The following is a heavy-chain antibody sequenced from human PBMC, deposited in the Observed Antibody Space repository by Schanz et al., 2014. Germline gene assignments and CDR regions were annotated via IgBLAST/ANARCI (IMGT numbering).Heavy chain of an antibody. CDR3: ARGGPAYYFDD. CDR1: GFTFSIYA. V-gene: IGHV3-64D*06. Sequence: EVQLVASGGGLVQPGGSLRLSCSASGFTFSIYAMHWVRQAPGKGLEYVSAISHDGYSTYYADSVKGRFTISRDNSKNTLYLQMSSLTTEDTAVYYCARGGPAYYFDDWGQGTLVTVSS. J-gene: IGHJ4*02. CDR2: ISHDGYST.